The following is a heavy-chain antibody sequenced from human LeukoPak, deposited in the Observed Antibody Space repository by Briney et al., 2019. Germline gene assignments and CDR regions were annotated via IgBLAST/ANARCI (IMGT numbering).Heavy chain of an antibody. D-gene: IGHD1-26*01. CDR1: GGSFSGYY. CDR2: IDHCGST. Sequence: PSETLSLTCAVYGGSFSGYYWSWIRQPPGKGVEWIGEIDHCGSTNYNPSLRSRVTISVDTYKNQFSLKLSAVPAADTDGYYCARAAWDVTVDYWGQGTLVTVSS. J-gene: IGHJ4*02. V-gene: IGHV4-34*01. CDR3: ARAAWDVTVDY.